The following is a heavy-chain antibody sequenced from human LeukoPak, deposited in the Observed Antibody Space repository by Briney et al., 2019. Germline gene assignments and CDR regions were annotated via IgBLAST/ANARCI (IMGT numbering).Heavy chain of an antibody. CDR2: ISWNSGSI. CDR3: AKDTDYGGSYPYFDY. J-gene: IGHJ4*02. D-gene: IGHD4-23*01. CDR1: GFTFDDYA. Sequence: GGSLRLSCAASGFTFDDYAMHWVRHAPGKGLEWVSGISWNSGSIGYADSVKGRFTISRDNAKNSLYLQMNSLRAEDTALYYCAKDTDYGGSYPYFDYWGQGTLVTVSS. V-gene: IGHV3-9*01.